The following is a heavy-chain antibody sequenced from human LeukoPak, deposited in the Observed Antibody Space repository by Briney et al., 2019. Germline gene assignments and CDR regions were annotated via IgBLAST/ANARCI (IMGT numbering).Heavy chain of an antibody. J-gene: IGHJ4*02. CDR1: GFSLSTSGMC. V-gene: IGHV2-70*11. D-gene: IGHD6-19*01. Sequence: ESGPTLVKPTQTLTLTCTISGFSLSTSGMCVSWIRQPPGKALEWLTRIDWDDDKYYSTSLKTRLTISKDTSKNQVVLTMTNMDPVDTATYYCARSGSGWYPDNYFDYWGQGTLVTVSS. CDR2: IDWDDDK. CDR3: ARSGSGWYPDNYFDY.